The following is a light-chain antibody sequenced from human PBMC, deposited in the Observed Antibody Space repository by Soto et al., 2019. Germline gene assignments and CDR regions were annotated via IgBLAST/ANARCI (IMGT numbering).Light chain of an antibody. CDR3: QQYDSPPPT. Sequence: DIQLTQSPSSLSASVGDRGTITFQASQGGGKYLNWFQQKSGEAPKLLIYDASHLESGVPVRFSGSGSGADFTLTISSLQPEDFATYYCQQYDSPPPTFGGGTKVEMK. CDR2: DAS. J-gene: IGKJ4*01. CDR1: QGGGKY. V-gene: IGKV1-33*01.